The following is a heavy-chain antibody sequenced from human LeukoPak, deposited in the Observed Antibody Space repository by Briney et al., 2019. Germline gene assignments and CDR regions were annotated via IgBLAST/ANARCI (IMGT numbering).Heavy chain of an antibody. D-gene: IGHD1-26*01. Sequence: GASVKVSCKASGGTFSSYAISWVRQAPGQGLEWMGRIIPILGIANYAQKFQGRVTITADKSTSTAYMELSSLRSEDTAVYYCARSGLIVGATNFDYWGQGTLVTVSS. J-gene: IGHJ4*02. V-gene: IGHV1-69*04. CDR1: GGTFSSYA. CDR3: ARSGLIVGATNFDY. CDR2: IIPILGIA.